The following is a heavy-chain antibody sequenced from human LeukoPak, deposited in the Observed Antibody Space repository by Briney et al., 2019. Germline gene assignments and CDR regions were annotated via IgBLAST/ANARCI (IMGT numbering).Heavy chain of an antibody. CDR1: GFTFSSYA. J-gene: IGHJ6*02. CDR3: ARDAGGYGMDV. Sequence: GGSLRLSCAASGFTFSSYAMSWVRQAPGKGLEWVSVISGSGGGTNYADSVKGRFTISRDNSKNTLYLQMNSLRAEGTAVYYCARDAGGYGMDVWGQGTTVTVSS. CDR2: ISGSGGGT. D-gene: IGHD2-8*02. V-gene: IGHV3-23*01.